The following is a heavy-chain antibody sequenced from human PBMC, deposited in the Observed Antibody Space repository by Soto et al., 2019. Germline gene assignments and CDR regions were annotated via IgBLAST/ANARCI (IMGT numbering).Heavy chain of an antibody. CDR2: INPNSGGT. V-gene: IGHV1-2*04. CDR1: GYTFTGYY. J-gene: IGHJ6*02. Sequence: VTSVKVSYKASGYTFTGYYMHWVRQAPGQGLEWMGWINPNSGGTNYAQKFQGWVTMTRDTYISTAYMALSRLRSDDTAVYYCARVRAAREYSGNGTYYYGMDVWGQGTTVTVSS. D-gene: IGHD5-12*01. CDR3: ARVRAAREYSGNGTYYYGMDV.